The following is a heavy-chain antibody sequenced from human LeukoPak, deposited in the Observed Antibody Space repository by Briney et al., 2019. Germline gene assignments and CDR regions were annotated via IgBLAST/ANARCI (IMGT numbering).Heavy chain of an antibody. J-gene: IGHJ4*02. V-gene: IGHV3-23*01. CDR2: ISGSGTST. CDR3: AKTRLLWFGELLDIDY. D-gene: IGHD3-10*01. Sequence: PGGSLRLSCAASGFTFSSYAMSWVRQAPGMGLEWVSGISGSGTSTYYADSVKGRFTISRDNSKNRLFLQMNSLRAGDTAVYYCAKTRLLWFGELLDIDYWGQGTLVTVSS. CDR1: GFTFSSYA.